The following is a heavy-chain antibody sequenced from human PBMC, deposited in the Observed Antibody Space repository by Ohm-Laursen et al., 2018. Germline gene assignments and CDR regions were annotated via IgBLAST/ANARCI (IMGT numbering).Heavy chain of an antibody. CDR2: ISSSGSTI. Sequence: SLRLSCAASGFTFSDYYMSWIRQAPGKGLEWVSYISSSGSTIYYADSVKGRFTISRDNAKNSLYLQMSSLRDEDTAVYYCARAPYCSGGSCYSDCWGQGTLVTVSS. D-gene: IGHD2-15*01. CDR3: ARAPYCSGGSCYSDC. V-gene: IGHV3-11*04. CDR1: GFTFSDYY. J-gene: IGHJ4*02.